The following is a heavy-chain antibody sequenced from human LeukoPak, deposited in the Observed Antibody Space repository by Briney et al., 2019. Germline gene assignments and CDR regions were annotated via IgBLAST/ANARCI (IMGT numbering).Heavy chain of an antibody. D-gene: IGHD6-13*01. J-gene: IGHJ4*02. CDR1: GGSISGYY. Sequence: SETLSLTCTVSGGSISGYYWSWIRQSPGKGLQWIGWNYSNGSTSYNPSLTSRVTMSVDTSKNQFSLNLSSVTAADTAVYYCARGRGSSWYYFDYWGQGTLVTVSS. CDR2: NYSNGST. V-gene: IGHV4-4*07. CDR3: ARGRGSSWYYFDY.